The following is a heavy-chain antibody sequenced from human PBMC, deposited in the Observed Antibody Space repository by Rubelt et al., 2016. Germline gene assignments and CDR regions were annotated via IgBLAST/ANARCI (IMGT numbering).Heavy chain of an antibody. V-gene: IGHV2-5*02. D-gene: IGHD6-6*01. Sequence: QITLKESGPTLVKPTQTLTLTCTFPGFSLSSRGVGVGWIRQPPGKALEWLALIYWDADKRYSPSLTRRLTIIKDTSNNQVVLTITSMDPVEKATYYCAHRQTDSTSSKGFGIYFDYWGQGSLVTVSS. CDR3: AHRQTDSTSSKGFGIYFDY. CDR2: IYWDADK. J-gene: IGHJ4*02. CDR1: GFSLSSRGVG.